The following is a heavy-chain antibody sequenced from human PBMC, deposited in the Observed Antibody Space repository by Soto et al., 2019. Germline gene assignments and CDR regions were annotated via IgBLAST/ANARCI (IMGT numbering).Heavy chain of an antibody. J-gene: IGHJ5*02. V-gene: IGHV4-59*01. CDR3: ARARIPGTGTRWLDP. CDR2: IYYSGST. CDR1: GGSISSYY. D-gene: IGHD6-13*01. Sequence: PSETLSLTCTVSGGSISSYYWSWIRQPPGKGLEWIGYIYYSGSTNYNPSLKSRVTISVDTSKNQFSLKLSSVTAADTAVYYCARARIPGTGTRWLDPWGQGTLVTVSS.